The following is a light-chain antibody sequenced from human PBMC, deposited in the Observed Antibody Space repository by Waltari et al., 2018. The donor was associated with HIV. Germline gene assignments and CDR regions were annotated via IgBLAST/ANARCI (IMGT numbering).Light chain of an antibody. CDR3: SSYTSSSLEI. CDR2: EVT. J-gene: IGLJ2*01. Sequence: QSALTQPASVSGSPGQSITISCPGTSSDVGGYNSVSWYQQHQGKAPKLMIYEVTNRPSGVSNRFSGSKSGNTASLTISGLQVEDEADYYCSSYTSSSLEIFGGGTKLTVL. V-gene: IGLV2-14*03. CDR1: SSDVGGYNS.